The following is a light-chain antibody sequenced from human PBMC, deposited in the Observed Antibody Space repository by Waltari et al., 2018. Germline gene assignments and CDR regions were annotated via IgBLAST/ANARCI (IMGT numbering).Light chain of an antibody. CDR3: QQYFKTPLT. J-gene: IGKJ4*01. Sequence: DTVMTQSPDSLTVFLGERATINCKSSQTILYSSSNKNYLAWYQQKPRQPPKLLIYWASTRESGVPDRFSGTGSGTDFTLTISRLQAEDVAVYYCQQYFKTPLTFGGGTKVEIK. CDR2: WAS. V-gene: IGKV4-1*01. CDR1: QTILYSSSNKNY.